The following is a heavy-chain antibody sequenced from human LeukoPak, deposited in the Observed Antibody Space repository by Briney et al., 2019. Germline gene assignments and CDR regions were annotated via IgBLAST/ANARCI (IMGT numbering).Heavy chain of an antibody. D-gene: IGHD2-2*01. CDR3: AREIRSNTVVPAAITDY. CDR1: GGSISSYY. V-gene: IGHV4-59*01. Sequence: PSETLSLTCTVSGGSISSYYWTWIRQPPGKGLEWLGYIYYSGSTNYNPSLKSRVTISVDTSKNQFSLKLSSVTAADTAVYYCAREIRSNTVVPAAITDYWGQGTLVTVSS. J-gene: IGHJ4*02. CDR2: IYYSGST.